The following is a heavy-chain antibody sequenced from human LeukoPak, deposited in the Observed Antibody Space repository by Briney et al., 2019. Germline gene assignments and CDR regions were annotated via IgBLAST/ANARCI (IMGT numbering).Heavy chain of an antibody. J-gene: IGHJ4*02. Sequence: ASVKVSCKASGYTFTSYGITWVRQAPGQGLEWMGRISTYNSNRNYPQNLQGRVTMTTDTSTSTAYMELRNLRSDDTAVYFCARLKVVVAATTIDYWGQGTLVTVSS. D-gene: IGHD2-15*01. CDR3: ARLKVVVAATTIDY. V-gene: IGHV1-18*04. CDR1: GYTFTSYG. CDR2: ISTYNSNR.